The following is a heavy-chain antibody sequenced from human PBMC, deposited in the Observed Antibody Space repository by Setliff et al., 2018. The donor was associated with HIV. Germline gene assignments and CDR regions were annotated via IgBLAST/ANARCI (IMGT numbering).Heavy chain of an antibody. CDR3: ASRVYYYDSNNFLREEGFDP. CDR2: IHYNEKT. J-gene: IGHJ5*02. Sequence: PSETLSLTCAVSGYAISSGYYWGWIRRPPGKGLEWIGSIHYNEKTYYNPSLKSRVTISIDTSKNQFSLSLTSVTAADTAVYYCASRVYYYDSNNFLREEGFDPWGQGTLVTVSS. D-gene: IGHD3-22*01. CDR1: GYAISSGYY. V-gene: IGHV4-38-2*01.